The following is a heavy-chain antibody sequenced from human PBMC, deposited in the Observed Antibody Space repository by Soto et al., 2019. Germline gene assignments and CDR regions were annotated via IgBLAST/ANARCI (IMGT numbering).Heavy chain of an antibody. J-gene: IGHJ5*02. CDR2: INPSGGST. CDR1: GYTFTSYY. Sequence: ASLKVSCKASGYTFTSYYMHWVRQAPGQGLEWMGIINPSGGSTSYAQKFQGRVTMTRDTSTSTVYMELSSLRSEDTAVYYCARDGSGGFLEFISPNWFDXWGQGTLVTVSX. CDR3: ARDGSGGFLEFISPNWFDX. D-gene: IGHD3-3*01. V-gene: IGHV1-46*01.